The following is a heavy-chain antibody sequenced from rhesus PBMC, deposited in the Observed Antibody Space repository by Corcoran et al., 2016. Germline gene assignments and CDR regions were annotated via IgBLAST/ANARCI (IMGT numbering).Heavy chain of an antibody. CDR1: GFSLTTSGMG. CDR2: IYWDDDK. D-gene: IGHD1-26*01. Sequence: QVTLKESGPALVKPTQTLTLTCTFSGFSLTTSGMGVGWIRQPPGKALEWLALIYWDDDKRYSTSHKNRLTISNDSSKSQVVLTRTNMDPVDTATYYCARGNGNYRTFDFWGQGLRVTVSS. CDR3: ARGNGNYRTFDF. V-gene: IGHV2-174*01. J-gene: IGHJ3*01.